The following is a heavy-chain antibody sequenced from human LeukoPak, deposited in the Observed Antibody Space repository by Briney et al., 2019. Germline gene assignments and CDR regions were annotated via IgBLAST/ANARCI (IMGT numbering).Heavy chain of an antibody. CDR3: ARVGVVVPAAMNALDI. CDR1: GGSISSSNW. V-gene: IGHV4-4*02. Sequence: KPSGTLSLTCAVSGGSISSSNWWSWVCQPPGKGLEWIGEIYHSGSTNYNPSLKSRVTMSVDKSNNQFSLKLSSATAADTAVYYCARVGVVVPAAMNALDIWGQGTMVTVSS. J-gene: IGHJ3*02. D-gene: IGHD2-2*01. CDR2: IYHSGST.